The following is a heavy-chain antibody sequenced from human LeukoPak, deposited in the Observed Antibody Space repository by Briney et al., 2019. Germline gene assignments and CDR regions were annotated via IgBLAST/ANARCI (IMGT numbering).Heavy chain of an antibody. CDR2: MNPNSGNT. J-gene: IGHJ4*02. Sequence: PRASVKVSCKASGYTFTSYDINWVRQATGQGLEWMGWMNPNSGNTGYAQKFQGRVTITRNTSISTAYMELSSLRSEDTAVYYCARGALYCSSTSCYQTRSKFDYWGQGTLVTVSS. V-gene: IGHV1-8*03. D-gene: IGHD2-2*01. CDR1: GYTFTSYD. CDR3: ARGALYCSSTSCYQTRSKFDY.